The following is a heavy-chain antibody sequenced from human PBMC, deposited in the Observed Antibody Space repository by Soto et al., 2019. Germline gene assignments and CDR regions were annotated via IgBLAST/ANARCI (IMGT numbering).Heavy chain of an antibody. CDR2: ISAYNGNT. CDR1: GYTFTSYG. Sequence: GASVKVSCKASGYTFTSYGISWVRQAPGQGLEWMGWISAYNGNTNYAQKLQGRVTMTTDTSTSTAYMELRSLRSDDTAVYYCARAVGYRSSTSCYRVAFDIWGQGTMVTVSS. CDR3: ARAVGYRSSTSCYRVAFDI. D-gene: IGHD2-2*02. J-gene: IGHJ3*02. V-gene: IGHV1-18*01.